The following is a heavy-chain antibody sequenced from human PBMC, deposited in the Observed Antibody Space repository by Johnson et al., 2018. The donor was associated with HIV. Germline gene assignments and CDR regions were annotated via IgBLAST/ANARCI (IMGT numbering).Heavy chain of an antibody. Sequence: VQLVESGGGLVQPGGSLRLSCAASGFTFSSYGMHWVRQAPGKGLEWVAVISYDGSTNYYADYVKGRFTISNYNSKNTVFLQMNSLRPEDTAMYYCARDGDDGDEADDTKGAFDIWGQGTMVTVSS. CDR1: GFTFSSYG. J-gene: IGHJ3*02. D-gene: IGHD3-9*01. V-gene: IGHV3-30*03. CDR3: ARDGDDGDEADDTKGAFDI. CDR2: ISYDGSTN.